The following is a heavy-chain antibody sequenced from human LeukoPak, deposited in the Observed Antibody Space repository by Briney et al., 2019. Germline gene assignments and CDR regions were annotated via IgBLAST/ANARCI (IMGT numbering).Heavy chain of an antibody. Sequence: GGSLRLSCVVSGFTFNNHAMSWVRQVPGKGLEWVSAISGSGDNTFYAGSVRGRFTISRDNSKNTLYLQMDSLRAEDTAIYYCTKDFRGSGYFFDYWGQGTPVTVSS. D-gene: IGHD3-10*01. CDR2: ISGSGDNT. CDR3: TKDFRGSGYFFDY. V-gene: IGHV3-23*01. CDR1: GFTFNNHA. J-gene: IGHJ4*02.